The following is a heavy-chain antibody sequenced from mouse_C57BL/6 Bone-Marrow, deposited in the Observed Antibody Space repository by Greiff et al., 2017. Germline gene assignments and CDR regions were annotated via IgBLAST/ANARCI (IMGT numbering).Heavy chain of an antibody. D-gene: IGHD1-1*01. CDR1: GYTFTSYW. CDR3: ARGRITTVVAHFEY. Sequence: QVQLQQPGAELVMPGASVKLSCKASGYTFTSYWMHWVKQRPGQGLEWIGEIDPSDSYTNYNQKFKGKSTLTVDKSSSTAYMQLSSLTSEDSAVDYCARGRITTVVAHFEYWGQGTTLTVAS. J-gene: IGHJ2*01. V-gene: IGHV1-69*01. CDR2: IDPSDSYT.